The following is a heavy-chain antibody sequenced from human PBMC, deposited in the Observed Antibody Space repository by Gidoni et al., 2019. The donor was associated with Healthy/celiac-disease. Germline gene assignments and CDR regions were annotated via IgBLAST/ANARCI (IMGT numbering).Heavy chain of an antibody. D-gene: IGHD1-26*01. CDR3: ARSPVSWDDAFDI. CDR2: ISYDGSNK. V-gene: IGHV3-30-3*01. J-gene: IGHJ3*02. Sequence: QVQLVESGGGVVQPGRSLRLSCAASGFTFSSYAMHWVRQAPGKGLEWVAVISYDGSNKYYADSVKGRFTISRDNSKNTLYLQMNSLRAEDTAVYYCARSPVSWDDAFDIWGQGTMVTVSS. CDR1: GFTFSSYA.